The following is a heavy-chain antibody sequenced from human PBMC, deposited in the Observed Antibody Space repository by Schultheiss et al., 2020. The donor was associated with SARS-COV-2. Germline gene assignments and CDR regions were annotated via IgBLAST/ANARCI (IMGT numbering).Heavy chain of an antibody. D-gene: IGHD3-10*01. CDR3: ARDPARITMVRGLNYYYMDV. V-gene: IGHV1-69*13. CDR2: IIPIFGIA. J-gene: IGHJ6*03. CDR1: GGTFSSYA. Sequence: SVKVSCKASGGTFSSYAISWVRQAPGQGLEWMGRIIPIFGIANYAQKFQGRVPITADESTSTAYMELSSLRSEDTAVYYCARDPARITMVRGLNYYYMDVWGKGTTVTVSS.